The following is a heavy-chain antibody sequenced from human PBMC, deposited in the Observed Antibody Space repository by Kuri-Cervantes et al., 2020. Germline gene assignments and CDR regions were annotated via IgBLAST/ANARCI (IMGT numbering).Heavy chain of an antibody. CDR2: ISYSGDKT. CDR3: AKDQSGY. Sequence: LSLTCAASGFSFSPFAMNWVRQAPGKGLECVSAISYSGDKTYYADSVQGRFTISRDNSKNTLYLLMNSLRAEDTAVYYCAKDQSGYWGQGTLVTVSS. CDR1: GFSFSPFA. V-gene: IGHV3-23*01. J-gene: IGHJ4*02.